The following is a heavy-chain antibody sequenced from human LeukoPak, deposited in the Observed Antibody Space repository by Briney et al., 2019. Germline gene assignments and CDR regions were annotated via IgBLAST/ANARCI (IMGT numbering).Heavy chain of an antibody. CDR1: GFTVSANY. Sequence: PGGSLRLSCAASGFTVSANYMSWVRQAPGKGLEWVSGISWNSGSIGYADSVKGRFTISRDNAKNSLYLQMNSLRAEDTALYYCAKTREYKQWLDDAFDIWGQGTMVTVSS. CDR3: AKTREYKQWLDDAFDI. CDR2: ISWNSGSI. J-gene: IGHJ3*02. V-gene: IGHV3-9*01. D-gene: IGHD6-19*01.